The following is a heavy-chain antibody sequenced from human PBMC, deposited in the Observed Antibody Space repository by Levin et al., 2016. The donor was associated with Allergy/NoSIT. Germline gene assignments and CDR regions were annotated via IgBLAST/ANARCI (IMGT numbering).Heavy chain of an antibody. V-gene: IGHV3-23*01. J-gene: IGHJ6*02. CDR2: TTESGGST. CDR3: ARISTVSGMDV. Sequence: WIRQPPGKGLEWVSSTTESGGSTYYADSVKGRFTISRDNSKNTLYLQMNSLRVEDTGVYYCARISTVSGMDVWGQGTTVTVSS. D-gene: IGHD2/OR15-2a*01.